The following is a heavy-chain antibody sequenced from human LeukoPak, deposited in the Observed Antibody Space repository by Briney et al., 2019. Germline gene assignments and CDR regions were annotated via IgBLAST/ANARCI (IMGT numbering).Heavy chain of an antibody. J-gene: IGHJ3*02. V-gene: IGHV4-4*07. CDR2: IYTSGST. CDR1: GGSISSYY. CDR3: ARDRGTYCYDSSGYYDAFDI. D-gene: IGHD3-22*01. Sequence: SETLSLTCTVSGGSISSYYWSWIRRPAGKGLEWIGRIYTSGSTNYNPSLKSRVTMSVDTSKNQFSLKLSSVTAADTAVYYCARDRGTYCYDSSGYYDAFDIWGQGTMVTVSS.